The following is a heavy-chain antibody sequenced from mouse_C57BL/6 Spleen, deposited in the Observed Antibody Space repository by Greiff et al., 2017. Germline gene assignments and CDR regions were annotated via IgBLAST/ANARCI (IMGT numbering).Heavy chain of an antibody. CDR2: IHPNSGST. CDR1: GYTFTSYC. J-gene: IGHJ4*01. CDR3: ARREGAMDY. Sequence: VQLQQPGAELVKPGASVKLSCKASGYTFTSYCMHWVKQRPGQGLEWIGMIHPNSGSTNYNEKFKSKATLTVDKSSSTAYMQRSSLTADDSAVYEGARREGAMDYWGQGASVTVSS. V-gene: IGHV1-64*01.